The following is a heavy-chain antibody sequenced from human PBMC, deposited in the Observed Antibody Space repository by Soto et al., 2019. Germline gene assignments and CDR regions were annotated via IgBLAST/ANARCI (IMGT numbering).Heavy chain of an antibody. CDR1: GFTLTAYD. CDR3: AREVGALDFFDY. CDR2: ISSVGGTL. Sequence: SPRLSCAASGFTLTAYDMNWVRQAPGKGLEWVSYISSVGGTLNYADSVKGRFTISRDIAKNSLYLQMSSLRVEDTAVYYCAREVGALDFFDYWGQGILVTGSS. J-gene: IGHJ4*02. V-gene: IGHV3-48*03. D-gene: IGHD1-26*01.